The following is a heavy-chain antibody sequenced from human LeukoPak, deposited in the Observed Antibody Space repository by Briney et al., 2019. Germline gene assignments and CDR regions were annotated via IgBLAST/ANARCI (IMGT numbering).Heavy chain of an antibody. CDR2: TYYSGST. CDR1: GGSISSGGYY. D-gene: IGHD4-17*01. J-gene: IGHJ4*02. CDR3: ARVTTVTTSFHFDY. V-gene: IGHV4-30-4*01. Sequence: TSQTLSLTCTVSGGSISSGGYYWSWIRQPPGEGLEWIGYTYYSGSTYYHPSLKSRVTISLDTSKNQFSLKLSSVTAADTAVYYCARVTTVTTSFHFDYWGQGTLVTVSS.